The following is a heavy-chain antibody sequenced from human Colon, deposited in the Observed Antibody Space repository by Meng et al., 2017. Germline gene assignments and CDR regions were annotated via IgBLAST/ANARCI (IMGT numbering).Heavy chain of an antibody. V-gene: IGHV3-48*03. Sequence: GESLKISCAASGFTFSTYEMNWVRQAPGKGLEWLSYISSSGSTIYYAGSVKGRFTISRDNAKNSLYLQMNSLRAEDTALYYCARGDSGWYWGQGTLVTVSS. CDR3: ARGDSGWY. CDR2: ISSSGSTI. CDR1: GFTFSTYE. D-gene: IGHD6-19*01. J-gene: IGHJ4*02.